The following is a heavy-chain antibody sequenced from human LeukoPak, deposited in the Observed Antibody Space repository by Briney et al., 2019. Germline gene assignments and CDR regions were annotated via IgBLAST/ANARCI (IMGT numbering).Heavy chain of an antibody. J-gene: IGHJ4*02. D-gene: IGHD4/OR15-4a*01. Sequence: SETLSLTCTVSGCSISSGYYWGWIRQPPGKGLEWIGSIYRSGSTYYNTSLKSRVTISVDTSKNQFSLTLSSVTAADTAVYYCARVNPVLYWGQGTLVTVSS. CDR3: ARVNPVLY. CDR1: GCSISSGYY. V-gene: IGHV4-38-2*02. CDR2: IYRSGST.